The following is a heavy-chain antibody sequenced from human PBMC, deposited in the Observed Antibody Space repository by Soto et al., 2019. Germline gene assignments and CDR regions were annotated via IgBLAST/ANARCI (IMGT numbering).Heavy chain of an antibody. CDR1: GFTFSSYG. Sequence: WGSLRLSCAASGFTFSSYGMHWVRQAPGKGLEWVAVIWYDGSNKYYADSVKGRFTISRDNSKNTLYLQMNSLRAEDTAVYYCARDEFLYWSGYGYYYGMDVWGQGTTVTVSS. D-gene: IGHD3-3*01. CDR2: IWYDGSNK. CDR3: ARDEFLYWSGYGYYYGMDV. J-gene: IGHJ6*02. V-gene: IGHV3-33*01.